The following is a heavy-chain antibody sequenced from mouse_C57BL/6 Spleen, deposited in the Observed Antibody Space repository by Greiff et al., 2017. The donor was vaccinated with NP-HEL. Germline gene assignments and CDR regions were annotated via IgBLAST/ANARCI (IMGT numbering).Heavy chain of an antibody. D-gene: IGHD1-1*01. CDR3: ARWDFITTVVATRDYAMDY. Sequence: QVQLQQSGAELARPGASVKMSCKASGYTFTSYTMHWVKQRPGQGLEWIGYINPSSGYTKYNQKFKDKATLTADKSSSTAYMQLSSLTSEDSAVYYCARWDFITTVVATRDYAMDYWGQGTSVTVSS. J-gene: IGHJ4*01. CDR2: INPSSGYT. CDR1: GYTFTSYT. V-gene: IGHV1-4*01.